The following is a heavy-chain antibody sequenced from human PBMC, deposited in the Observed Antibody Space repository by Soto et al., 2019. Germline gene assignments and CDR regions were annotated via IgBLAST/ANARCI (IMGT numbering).Heavy chain of an antibody. J-gene: IGHJ4*02. Sequence: EVQLVESGGGLVQPGGSLRLSCAASGFMFSSYWMSWVRQVPGKGLEWVANIKPDARETYYLQSLEGRFTISRDNARNSVYLQMNSLRPEDTAVYYCARGDFRVYVFHGFGYWGQGALVTVSS. D-gene: IGHD5-12*01. CDR2: IKPDARET. V-gene: IGHV3-7*03. CDR3: ARGDFRVYVFHGFGY. CDR1: GFMFSSYW.